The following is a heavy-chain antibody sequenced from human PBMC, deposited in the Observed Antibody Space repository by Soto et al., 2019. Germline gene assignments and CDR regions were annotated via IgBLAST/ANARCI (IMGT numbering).Heavy chain of an antibody. CDR1: GFTFSSYA. D-gene: IGHD3-10*01. Sequence: GGSLRLSCAASGFTFSSYAMSWVRQAPGRGLEWVSAISGSGDGTFYADSVKGRFTISRDNSKNTLYLQMNSLRADDTAVYYCATDWRASFGSASYLQYWGQGTLVTVSS. CDR3: ATDWRASFGSASYLQY. CDR2: ISGSGDGT. V-gene: IGHV3-23*01. J-gene: IGHJ4*02.